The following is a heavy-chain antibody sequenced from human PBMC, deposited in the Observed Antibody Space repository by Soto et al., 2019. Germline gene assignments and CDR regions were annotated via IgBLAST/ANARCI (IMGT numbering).Heavy chain of an antibody. CDR2: ISESGGNI. D-gene: IGHD6-13*01. Sequence: GGSLRLSCAASGFTFSYFAMSWVRQAPGKRLEWVSAISESGGNIYYADSVKGRFTISRDNSKNTLYLQMNSLRAEDTAVYYCATPPEQPMDVWGQGTTVTVSS. CDR1: GFTFSYFA. CDR3: ATPPEQPMDV. V-gene: IGHV3-23*01. J-gene: IGHJ6*02.